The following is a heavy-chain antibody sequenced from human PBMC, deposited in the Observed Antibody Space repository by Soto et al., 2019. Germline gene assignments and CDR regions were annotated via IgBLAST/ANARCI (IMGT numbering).Heavy chain of an antibody. CDR2: ISAYNGNT. J-gene: IGHJ5*02. Sequence: ASVKVSCKASGYTFTSYGISWVRQAPGQGLEWMGWISAYNGNTNYAQKLQGRVTMTTDTSTSTAYMELRSLRSDDTAVYYCARAHSLLYSSSWYGSGDDPWGQGTLVTVSS. V-gene: IGHV1-18*01. CDR1: GYTFTSYG. CDR3: ARAHSLLYSSSWYGSGDDP. D-gene: IGHD6-13*01.